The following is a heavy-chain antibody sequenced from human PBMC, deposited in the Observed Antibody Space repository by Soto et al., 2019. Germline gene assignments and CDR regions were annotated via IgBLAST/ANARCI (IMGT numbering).Heavy chain of an antibody. CDR1: GYTFTSYA. V-gene: IGHV1-69*06. J-gene: IGHJ5*02. CDR2: IIPIFGTA. D-gene: IGHD6-19*01. Sequence: SVKVSCKASGYTFTSYAISWVRHAPGQGLEWMGGIIPIFGTANYAQKFQGRVTITADKSTSTAYMELSSLRSEETAVYYCARDFRYSSGWTNLGPWGQGTLVTVSS. CDR3: ARDFRYSSGWTNLGP.